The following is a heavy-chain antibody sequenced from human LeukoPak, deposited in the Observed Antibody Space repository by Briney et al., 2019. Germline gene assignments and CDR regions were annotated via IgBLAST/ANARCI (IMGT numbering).Heavy chain of an antibody. CDR3: ARDLRLKRGSYYPDAFDI. J-gene: IGHJ3*02. V-gene: IGHV3-7*01. D-gene: IGHD1-26*01. CDR2: IKQDGSVI. Sequence: GGSLRLSCAASGFSFSTHWMSWFRQAPGKGLEWVALIKQDGSVIHYVDSVKGRFTISRDNAKNSLYLQMNSLRAEDTAVYYCARDLRLKRGSYYPDAFDIWGQGTMVTVSS. CDR1: GFSFSTHW.